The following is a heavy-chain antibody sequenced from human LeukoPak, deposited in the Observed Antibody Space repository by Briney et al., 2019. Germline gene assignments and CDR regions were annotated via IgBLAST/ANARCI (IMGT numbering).Heavy chain of an antibody. CDR1: GGSISSSSYY. V-gene: IGHV4-39*07. Sequence: SETLSLTCTVSGGSISSSSYYWGWIRQPPGKGLGWIGSIYYSGSTYYNPSLKSRVTISVDTSKNQFSLKLTSVTAADTAVYYCARHPASNREYFQHWGQGTLVTVSS. CDR2: IYYSGST. J-gene: IGHJ1*01. CDR3: ARHPASNREYFQH. D-gene: IGHD1-14*01.